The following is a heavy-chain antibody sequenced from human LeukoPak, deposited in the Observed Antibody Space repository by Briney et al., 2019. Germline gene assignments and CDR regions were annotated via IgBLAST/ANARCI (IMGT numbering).Heavy chain of an antibody. D-gene: IGHD3-16*02. V-gene: IGHV3-9*03. CDR3: AKAIGRYGLTYFAY. Sequence: GRSLRLSCAASGFTFDEYAMHWVRQAPGKGLEWVSGISWNSGSIGYADSVKGRFTISRDNAKNSLYLQMNSLRAEDMALYYCAKAIGRYGLTYFAYWGQGTLVTVSS. J-gene: IGHJ4*02. CDR2: ISWNSGSI. CDR1: GFTFDEYA.